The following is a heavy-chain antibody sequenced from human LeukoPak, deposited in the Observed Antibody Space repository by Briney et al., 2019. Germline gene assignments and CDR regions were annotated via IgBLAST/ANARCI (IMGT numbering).Heavy chain of an antibody. CDR2: ISGSGGST. CDR1: GFTFSSYG. V-gene: IGHV3-23*01. D-gene: IGHD1-26*01. CDR3: ARSGRGGAFDI. J-gene: IGHJ3*02. Sequence: WGSLRLSCAASGFTFSSYGMSWVRQAPGKGLEWVSAISGSGGSTYYADSVKGRFTISRDNAKNTQYLQMNSLRAEDTAVYYCARSGRGGAFDIWGQGTMVTVSS.